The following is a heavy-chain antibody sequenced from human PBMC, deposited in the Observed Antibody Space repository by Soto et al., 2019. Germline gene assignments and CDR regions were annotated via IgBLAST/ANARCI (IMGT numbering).Heavy chain of an antibody. J-gene: IGHJ4*02. CDR2: ISGSGGST. CDR3: ARDPGITGTRGYFDY. D-gene: IGHD1-7*01. V-gene: IGHV3-23*01. Sequence: GGSLRLSCAASGFTFSSYAMSWVRQAPGKGLEWVSAISGSGGSTYYADSVKGRFTISRDNSKNTLYLQMNSLRAEDTAVYYCARDPGITGTRGYFDYWGQGTLVTVSS. CDR1: GFTFSSYA.